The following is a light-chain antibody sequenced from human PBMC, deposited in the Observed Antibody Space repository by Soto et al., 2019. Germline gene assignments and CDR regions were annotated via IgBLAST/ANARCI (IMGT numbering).Light chain of an antibody. Sequence: DIQMTQSPSTLSASVGDRVTITCRASQSISTWLAWYQMKPGKAPKLLIYDGFGLKNGVQSRFSGSGSGTEFTLTLSSLQPEDFATYFCQQYNSMSLTFGGGTKVE. J-gene: IGKJ4*01. CDR2: DGF. V-gene: IGKV1-5*01. CDR3: QQYNSMSLT. CDR1: QSISTW.